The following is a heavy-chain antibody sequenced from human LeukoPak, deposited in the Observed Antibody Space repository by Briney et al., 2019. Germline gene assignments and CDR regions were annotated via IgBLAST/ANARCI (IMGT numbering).Heavy chain of an antibody. D-gene: IGHD3-10*01. CDR2: INPSGGST. CDR3: ASGSNYYGSGSYPGPYYYYMDV. Sequence: ASVKVSCKASGYTFTSYYMHWVRQAPGQGLEWMGIINPSGGSTSYAQKFQGRVTMTRDMSTSTVYMELSSLRSEDTAVYYCASGSNYYGSGSYPGPYYYYMDVWGKGTTVTVSS. CDR1: GYTFTSYY. V-gene: IGHV1-46*01. J-gene: IGHJ6*03.